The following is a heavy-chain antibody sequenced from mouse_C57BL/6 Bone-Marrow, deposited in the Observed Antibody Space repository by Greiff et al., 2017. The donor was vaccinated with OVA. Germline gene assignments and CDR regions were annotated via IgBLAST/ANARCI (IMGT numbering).Heavy chain of an antibody. CDR2: SRNKANDYTT. Sequence: EVKLMDSGGGLVQSGRSLRLSCATSGFTFSDFYMEWVRQAPGQGLEWIAASRNKANDYTTEYSASVKGRFIVSRDTSQCILYLQMHALRAEDTAIYFCARDATEEDYDIYWWVDVWGTGTTVTVSS. V-gene: IGHV7-1*01. CDR3: ARDATEEDYDIYWWVDV. D-gene: IGHD2-4*01. CDR1: GFTFSDFY. J-gene: IGHJ1*03.